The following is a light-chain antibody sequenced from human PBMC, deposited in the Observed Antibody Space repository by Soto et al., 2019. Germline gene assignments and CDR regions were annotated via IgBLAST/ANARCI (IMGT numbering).Light chain of an antibody. Sequence: QSVLTQPRSVSGFPGQSVTISCTGTSSDVGGYNYVSWYQQHPGKAPKLMIYDVSKRPSGVPDRFSGSKSGNTASLTISGLQAEDEADYYCCSYAGSYTSNVVFGGGTKLTVL. V-gene: IGLV2-11*01. CDR1: SSDVGGYNY. CDR3: CSYAGSYTSNVV. CDR2: DVS. J-gene: IGLJ2*01.